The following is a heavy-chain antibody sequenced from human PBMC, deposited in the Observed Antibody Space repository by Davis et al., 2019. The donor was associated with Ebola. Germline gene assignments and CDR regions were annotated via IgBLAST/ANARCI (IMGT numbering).Heavy chain of an antibody. D-gene: IGHD2-15*01. J-gene: IGHJ6*02. CDR3: ASTWSGKYYYYYGIDV. V-gene: IGHV4-59*01. CDR2: ISYSGTT. CDR1: GGSFSGYY. Sequence: SETLSLTCAVYGGSFSGYYWSWIRQPPGKGLEWIGYISYSGTTYYNPSLKSRVTISVETSNNQFSLKLGSVTAADTAVYYCASTWSGKYYYYYGIDVWGQGTTVTVSS.